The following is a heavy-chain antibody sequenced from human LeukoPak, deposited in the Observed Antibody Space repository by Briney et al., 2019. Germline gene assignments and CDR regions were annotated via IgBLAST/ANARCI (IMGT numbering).Heavy chain of an antibody. CDR3: ARGVGDLDY. D-gene: IGHD4-17*01. CDR1: GFTFSSYS. J-gene: IGHJ4*02. CDR2: TYSGGST. Sequence: PGGSLRLSCAASGFTFSSYSMNWVRQAPGKGLEWVSITYSGGSTLYADSVKGRFTISRDNSNNTLYLQMNNLRVEDTAVYYCARGVGDLDYWGQGTLVTVSS. V-gene: IGHV3-66*01.